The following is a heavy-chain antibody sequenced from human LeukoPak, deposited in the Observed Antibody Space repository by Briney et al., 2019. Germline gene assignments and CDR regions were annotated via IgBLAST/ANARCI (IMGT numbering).Heavy chain of an antibody. CDR3: AKLRCSSTSCYGLAFDI. D-gene: IGHD2-2*01. V-gene: IGHV3-23*01. J-gene: IGHJ3*02. Sequence: GGSLRLSCAASGFTFSSYAMSWVRQAPGKGLEWVSVTSGSGGSTNYADSVKGRFTISRDNSKNTLFLRMNSLRAEDTAVYYCAKLRCSSTSCYGLAFDIWGHGTMVTVSS. CDR2: TSGSGGST. CDR1: GFTFSSYA.